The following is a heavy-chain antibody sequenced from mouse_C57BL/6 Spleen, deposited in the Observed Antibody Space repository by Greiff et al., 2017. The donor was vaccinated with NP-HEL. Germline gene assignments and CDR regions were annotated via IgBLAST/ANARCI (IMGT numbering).Heavy chain of an antibody. CDR3: ARSYYGSSYLAY. J-gene: IGHJ3*01. Sequence: QVQLQQSGPELVKPGASVKISCKASGYAFSSSWMNWVKQRPGKGLEWIGRIYPGDGDTNYNGKFKGKATLTADKSSSTAYMQLSSLTSEDSAVYFCARSYYGSSYLAYWGQGTLVTVSA. CDR1: GYAFSSSW. D-gene: IGHD1-1*01. V-gene: IGHV1-82*01. CDR2: IYPGDGDT.